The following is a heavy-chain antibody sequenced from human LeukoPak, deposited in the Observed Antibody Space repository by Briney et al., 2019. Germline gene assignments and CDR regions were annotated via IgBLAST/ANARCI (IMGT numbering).Heavy chain of an antibody. Sequence: GGSLRLSCAASGFTFSSYWMSWVRQAPGKGLEWVANIKQDGSEKYYVDSVKGRFTISRDNAKNSLYLQMNSLRAEDTAVYYCTRLHYDVLTGPFDYWGQGTLVTVSS. CDR3: TRLHYDVLTGPFDY. J-gene: IGHJ4*02. CDR2: IKQDGSEK. CDR1: GFTFSSYW. D-gene: IGHD3-9*01. V-gene: IGHV3-7*01.